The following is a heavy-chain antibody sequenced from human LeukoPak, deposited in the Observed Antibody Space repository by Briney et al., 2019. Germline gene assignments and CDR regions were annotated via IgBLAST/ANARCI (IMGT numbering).Heavy chain of an antibody. CDR1: GGCISSQY. CDR3: ARGFSLWRRAAAGTICFDP. V-gene: IGHV4-59*11. D-gene: IGHD6-13*01. Sequence: SETLSLTCTVSGGCISSQYWSWVRQPPGKGRQWVGGNYNIGSTNYNPSLKSRVTISVDTSKNQFSLKLSSVTAADTAVYYCARGFSLWRRAAAGTICFDPWVQGTLATVSS. CDR2: NYNIGST. J-gene: IGHJ5*02.